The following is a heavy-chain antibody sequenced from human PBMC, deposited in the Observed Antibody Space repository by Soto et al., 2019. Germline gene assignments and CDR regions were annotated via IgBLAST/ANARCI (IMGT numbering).Heavy chain of an antibody. CDR2: IWYDGSNK. CDR3: VRNYGMDV. J-gene: IGHJ6*02. CDR1: GFTFSSSA. D-gene: IGHD3-10*01. V-gene: IGHV3-33*01. Sequence: PGGSLRLSCAASGFTFSSSAMHWVRQAPGKGLEWVAIIWYDGSNKYYSNFVRSRFTISRDNSKNRVFLQMDSLRDEDTAVYYCVRNYGMDVWGQGTTVTVSS.